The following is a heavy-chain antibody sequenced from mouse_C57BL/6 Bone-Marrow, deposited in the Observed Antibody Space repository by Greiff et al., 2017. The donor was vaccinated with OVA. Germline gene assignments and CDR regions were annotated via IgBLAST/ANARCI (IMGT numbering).Heavy chain of an antibody. D-gene: IGHD3-2*02. CDR1: GYTFTSYW. J-gene: IGHJ4*01. CDR3: AREETAQAYYAMDY. V-gene: IGHV1-55*01. Sequence: QVQLQQPGAELVKPGASVKMSFKASGYTFTSYWITWVKQRPGQGLEWIGDIYPGSGSTNYNEKFKSKATLTVDTSSSTAYMQLSSLTSEDSAVYYGAREETAQAYYAMDYWGQGTSVTVSS. CDR2: IYPGSGST.